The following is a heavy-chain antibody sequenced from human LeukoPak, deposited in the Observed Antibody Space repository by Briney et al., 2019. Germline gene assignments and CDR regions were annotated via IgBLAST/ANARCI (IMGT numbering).Heavy chain of an antibody. Sequence: PGGSLRLSCAASGFTFSSYWMSWVRQAPGKGLERVASIKQDGSDKKYVDSVKGRFTISRDNTKNSLYLQMNSLRDEDTAVYYCARQFDSWGQGTPVTVSS. J-gene: IGHJ4*02. CDR3: ARQFDS. CDR2: IKQDGSDK. V-gene: IGHV3-7*04. CDR1: GFTFSSYW.